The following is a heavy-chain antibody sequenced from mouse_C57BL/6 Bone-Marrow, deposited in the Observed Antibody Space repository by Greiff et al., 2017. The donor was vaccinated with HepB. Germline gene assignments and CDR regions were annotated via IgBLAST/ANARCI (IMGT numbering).Heavy chain of an antibody. CDR2: FHPYNDDT. V-gene: IGHV1-47*01. Sequence: VQLVESGAELVKPGASVKMSCKASGYTFTTYPIEWMKQNHGKSLEWIGNFHPYNDDTKYNEKFKGKATLTVEKSSSTVYLELSRLTSDDSAVYYCARGYYGSSYGGYFDVWGTGTTVTVSS. CDR3: ARGYYGSSYGGYFDV. D-gene: IGHD1-1*01. CDR1: GYTFTTYP. J-gene: IGHJ1*03.